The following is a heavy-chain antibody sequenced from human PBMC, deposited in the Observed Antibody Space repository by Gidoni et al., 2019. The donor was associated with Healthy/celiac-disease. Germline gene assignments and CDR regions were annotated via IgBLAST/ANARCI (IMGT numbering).Heavy chain of an antibody. D-gene: IGHD5-12*01. J-gene: IGHJ4*02. Sequence: QLQLQESGPGLVKPSETLSLTCTVSGGSISSSSYYLGWIRQPPGKGLEWSGSIYYSGSTYYNPSLKSRVTISVDTSKNQFSLKLSSVTAADTAVYYCARRVSRDGYNPFDYWGQGTLVTVSS. CDR3: ARRVSRDGYNPFDY. CDR1: GGSISSSSYY. V-gene: IGHV4-39*01. CDR2: IYYSGST.